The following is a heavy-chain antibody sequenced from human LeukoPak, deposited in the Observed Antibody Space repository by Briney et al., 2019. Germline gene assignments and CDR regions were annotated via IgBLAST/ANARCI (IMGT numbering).Heavy chain of an antibody. Sequence: SVKVSCKASGGTFSSYAISWVRQAPGQGLEWMGRIIPILGIANYAQKFQGRVTITADKSTSTAYMELSSLRSEDTAVYYCARDRTYSSGWYHGMDVWGQGTTVTVSS. CDR1: GGTFSSYA. CDR3: ARDRTYSSGWYHGMDV. V-gene: IGHV1-69*04. J-gene: IGHJ6*02. CDR2: IIPILGIA. D-gene: IGHD6-19*01.